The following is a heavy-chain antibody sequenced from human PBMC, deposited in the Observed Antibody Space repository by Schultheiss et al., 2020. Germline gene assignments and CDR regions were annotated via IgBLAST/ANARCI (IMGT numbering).Heavy chain of an antibody. D-gene: IGHD2-15*01. CDR3: ARGPQDIVVVVAATPGYYYGMEV. J-gene: IGHJ6*02. CDR1: GGSFSGYY. V-gene: IGHV4-34*01. Sequence: ETLSLTCAVYGGSFSGYYWSGIRQPPGKGLEWIGEIHHSGSTNYNPSLKSRVTISVDTSKNQFSLKLSSVTAADTAVYYCARGPQDIVVVVAATPGYYYGMEVWGQGSTVTVPS. CDR2: IHHSGST.